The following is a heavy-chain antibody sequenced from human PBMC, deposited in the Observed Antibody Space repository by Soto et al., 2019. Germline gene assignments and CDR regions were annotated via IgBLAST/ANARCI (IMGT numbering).Heavy chain of an antibody. CDR2: FDPEDGET. V-gene: IGHV1-24*01. Sequence: GASVKVSCKVSGYTLTELSMHWVRQAPGKGLEWMGGFDPEDGETIYAQKFQGRVTMTEDTSTDTAYMELSSLRSEDTAVYYCATDLVGCSSTSPIGFCFDYWGQGTLVTVSS. D-gene: IGHD2-2*01. J-gene: IGHJ4*02. CDR3: ATDLVGCSSTSPIGFCFDY. CDR1: GYTLTELS.